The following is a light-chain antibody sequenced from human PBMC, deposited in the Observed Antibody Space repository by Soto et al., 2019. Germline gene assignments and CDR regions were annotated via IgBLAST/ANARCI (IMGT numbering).Light chain of an antibody. Sequence: QSVLTQPPSASGTPGQTVTISCSGSNSNIGSNTVNWYQQLPGTSPKLLIYSANRRPSGVPDRFSGSKSGTSASLAISGLQSEDAADYYCTAWDGSLNGRVFGSGTKLTVL. CDR2: SAN. CDR1: NSNIGSNT. V-gene: IGLV1-44*01. CDR3: TAWDGSLNGRV. J-gene: IGLJ1*01.